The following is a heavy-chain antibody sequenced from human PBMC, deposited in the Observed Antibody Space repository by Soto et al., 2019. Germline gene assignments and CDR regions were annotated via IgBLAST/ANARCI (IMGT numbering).Heavy chain of an antibody. CDR2: ISGSGGST. Sequence: GGSLRLSCAASGFTFSSYAMSWVRRAPGKGLEWVSAISGSGGSTYYADSVKGRFTISRDNSKNTLYLQMNSLRAEDTAVYYCAKDKRGIAAAGRLYYYYGMDVWGQGTTVTVSS. J-gene: IGHJ6*02. CDR3: AKDKRGIAAAGRLYYYYGMDV. CDR1: GFTFSSYA. D-gene: IGHD6-13*01. V-gene: IGHV3-23*01.